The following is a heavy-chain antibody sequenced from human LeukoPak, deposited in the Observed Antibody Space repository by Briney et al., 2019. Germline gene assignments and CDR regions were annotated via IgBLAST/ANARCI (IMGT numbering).Heavy chain of an antibody. CDR2: IYYNRGT. CDR3: ARHYGP. Sequence: SETLSLTCTVSSDSISNSAYHWGWIRQPPGRGLEWIGTIYYNRGTYYNPSLKSRVTISVDTSKNQFSLKLSSVTAADTAVYYCARHYGPWGQGTLVTVSS. CDR1: SDSISNSAYH. D-gene: IGHD3-10*01. V-gene: IGHV4-39*01. J-gene: IGHJ4*02.